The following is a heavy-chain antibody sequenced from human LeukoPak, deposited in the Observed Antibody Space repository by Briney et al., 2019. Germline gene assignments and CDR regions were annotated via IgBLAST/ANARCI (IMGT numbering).Heavy chain of an antibody. CDR1: GFTFSSYA. V-gene: IGHV3-23*01. CDR2: ISGGGTT. J-gene: IGHJ4*02. CDR3: AKARYTNSCYDL. Sequence: GGSLRLSCAASGFTFSSYAMTWVRQAPGKGLEWVSVISGGGTTYYADSVKGRFTISRDNSKNTLYLQMNSLRAEDTAVYYCAKARYTNSCYDLWGQGTLVTVSS. D-gene: IGHD6-13*01.